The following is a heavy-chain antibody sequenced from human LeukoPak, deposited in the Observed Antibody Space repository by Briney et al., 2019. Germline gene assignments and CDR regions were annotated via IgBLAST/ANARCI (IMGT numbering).Heavy chain of an antibody. CDR2: IYYSGST. CDR1: GGSISSGGYY. J-gene: IGHJ4*02. V-gene: IGHV4-31*03. Sequence: SETLSLTCTVSGGSISSGGYYWSWIRQHPGKGLEWIGYIYYSGSTYYNPSLKSRVTISVDTSKNQFSLKLSSVTAADTAVYYCARVKRWDLFRFVFDYWGQGTLVTVSS. CDR3: ARVKRWDLFRFVFDY. D-gene: IGHD4-23*01.